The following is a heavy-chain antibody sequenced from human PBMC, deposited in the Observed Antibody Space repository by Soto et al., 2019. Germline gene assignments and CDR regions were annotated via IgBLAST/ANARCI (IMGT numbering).Heavy chain of an antibody. CDR3: ARGPLYYFEY. CDR2: ISSRSTNT. J-gene: IGHJ4*02. Sequence: EVQLVESGGGMVKPGGSLRLSCEDSGFTFSSYTMNWVRRAPGKGLEWVSSISSRSTNTHYEASVRGRGTISRDNAKRPMDLQMTSMRAGATAVYYCARGPLYYFEYWGQGTVVSVSS. CDR1: GFTFSSYT. V-gene: IGHV3-21*02.